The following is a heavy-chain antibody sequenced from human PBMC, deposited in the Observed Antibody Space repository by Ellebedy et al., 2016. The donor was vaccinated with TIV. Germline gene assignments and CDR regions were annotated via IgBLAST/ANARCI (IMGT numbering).Heavy chain of an antibody. V-gene: IGHV3-74*01. CDR2: INGDGSST. Sequence: GESLKISCAASGFTFSGYWMHWVRQVPGKGLVWVSRINGDGSSTAYADSVKGRFTISRDNSKNTLYLQLNSLRAEDAALYYCARTSTMTTFGASDFWGQGTMVTVSS. CDR3: ARTSTMTTFGASDF. CDR1: GFTFSGYW. J-gene: IGHJ3*01. D-gene: IGHD3-16*01.